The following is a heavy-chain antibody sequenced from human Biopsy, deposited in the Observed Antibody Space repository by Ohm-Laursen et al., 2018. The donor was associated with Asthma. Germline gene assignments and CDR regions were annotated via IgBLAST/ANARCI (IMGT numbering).Heavy chain of an antibody. J-gene: IGHJ5*02. CDR2: IHNSGNT. CDR3: ARGQGRGIQLWSLDP. D-gene: IGHD5-18*01. V-gene: IGHV4-59*01. Sequence: ETLSLTRTVSGGSISSDYWSWLRQSPGKGLEWIGYIHNSGNTNYNPSLKSRVTISLDTSKNHFSLRLSFVTAADTAVYFCARGQGRGIQLWSLDPWGQGILVTVSS. CDR1: GGSISSDY.